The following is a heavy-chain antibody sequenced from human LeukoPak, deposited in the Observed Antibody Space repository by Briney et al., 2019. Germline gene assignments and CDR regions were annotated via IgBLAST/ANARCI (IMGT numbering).Heavy chain of an antibody. CDR3: ARVQWPSVVDY. Sequence: PSETLSLTCTVSGGSVSSGNVYWSWIRQPPGKGLEWIGYIYYGGSTNYNPSLKSRVTISVDTSKNQFSLKLSSVTAADTAVYYCARVQWPSVVDYWGQGTLVTVSS. V-gene: IGHV4-61*01. J-gene: IGHJ4*02. CDR1: GGSVSSGNVY. CDR2: IYYGGST. D-gene: IGHD6-19*01.